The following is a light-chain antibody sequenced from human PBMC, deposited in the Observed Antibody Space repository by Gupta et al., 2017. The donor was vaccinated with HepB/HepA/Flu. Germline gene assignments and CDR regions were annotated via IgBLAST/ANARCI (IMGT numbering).Light chain of an antibody. CDR1: QSVITK. CDR3: QQYNSWPPLT. J-gene: IGKJ4*01. Sequence: EVVLTPSPATLSVSPGERATVSCRASQSVITKLAWYQQKPGQAPRLLIFGAYTRASGIPARCSGSGSGTEFTLTISNLQPEDCAIYYCQQYNSWPPLTFGGGTKVEMK. CDR2: GAY. V-gene: IGKV3-15*01.